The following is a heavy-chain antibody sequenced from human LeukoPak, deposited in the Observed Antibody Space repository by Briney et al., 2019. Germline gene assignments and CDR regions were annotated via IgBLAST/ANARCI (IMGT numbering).Heavy chain of an antibody. CDR1: GYKFSTYW. Sequence: GESLKISCKGSGYKFSTYWIAWVRQMPGKGLEWMGIIYPVDSDTRYSPSFQGQVTISADNSVNSAYLQWSSLKASDTAMYYCARPNITSYYDSRGYDAFDVWGQGTLVTVSS. CDR3: ARPNITSYYDSRGYDAFDV. CDR2: IYPVDSDT. J-gene: IGHJ3*01. V-gene: IGHV5-51*01. D-gene: IGHD3-22*01.